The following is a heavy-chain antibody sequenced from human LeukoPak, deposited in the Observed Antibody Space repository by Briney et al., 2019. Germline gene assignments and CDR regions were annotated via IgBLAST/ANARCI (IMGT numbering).Heavy chain of an antibody. CDR1: GFTFGDYA. J-gene: IGHJ3*02. CDR2: IRSKAYGGTT. V-gene: IGHV3-49*04. CDR3: TRDCSGGSCWGDAFDI. D-gene: IGHD2-15*01. Sequence: KPGRSLRLSCIASGFTFGDYAMSWVRQAPGKGLEWVGFIRSKAYGGTTEYAASVKSRFSISRDDSKSIAYLQMNSLRTEDTAVFYCTRDCSGGSCWGDAFDIWGQGTMDTDSS.